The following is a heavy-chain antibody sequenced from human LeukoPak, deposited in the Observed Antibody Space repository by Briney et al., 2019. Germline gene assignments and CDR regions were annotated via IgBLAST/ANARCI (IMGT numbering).Heavy chain of an antibody. CDR3: ARLWFGEGTFDWFDP. V-gene: IGHV3-23*01. CDR2: LGGSDGDS. J-gene: IGHJ5*02. D-gene: IGHD3-10*01. Sequence: GGSLRLSCAAAGFTFNSFAMNWVRPAPGRGRGWVSSLGGSDGDSHYADFGKGRLTISRDNSKNTLPLQMNSLRAENTAVYHCARLWFGEGTFDWFDPSGQGTLVTVSS. CDR1: GFTFNSFA.